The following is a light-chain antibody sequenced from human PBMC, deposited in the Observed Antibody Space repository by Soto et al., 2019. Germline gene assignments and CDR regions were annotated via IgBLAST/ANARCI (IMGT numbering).Light chain of an antibody. CDR2: HTS. Sequence: QAVVTQEPPLTVSPGETVTLTCGSSTGAVTSGHYSYWFQQKPGQAPRTLIYHTSNKHSWTPARFSGSLFGGKAALTLSGAQPEDEAEYYCLLFYSGPGVFGGGTKVTVL. CDR1: TGAVTSGHY. V-gene: IGLV7-46*01. J-gene: IGLJ2*01. CDR3: LLFYSGPGV.